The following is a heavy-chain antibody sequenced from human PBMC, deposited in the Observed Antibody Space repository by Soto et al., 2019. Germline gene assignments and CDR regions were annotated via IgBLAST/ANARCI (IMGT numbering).Heavy chain of an antibody. CDR1: GFTFSSYS. Sequence: GGSLRLSCAASGFTFSSYSMNWVRQAPGKGLEWVSSISGSSSYIYYADSVKGRFTISRDNAKNSLYLQMNSLRAEDTAVYYCARDKRSKRLITMIVVARTDAFDIWGQGTMVTVSS. V-gene: IGHV3-21*01. J-gene: IGHJ3*02. CDR2: ISGSSSYI. D-gene: IGHD3-22*01. CDR3: ARDKRSKRLITMIVVARTDAFDI.